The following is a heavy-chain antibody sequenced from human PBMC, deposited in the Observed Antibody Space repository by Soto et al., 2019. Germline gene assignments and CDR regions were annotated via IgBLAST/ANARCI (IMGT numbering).Heavy chain of an antibody. V-gene: IGHV3-30-3*01. D-gene: IGHD3-3*01. CDR2: ISYDGSNK. J-gene: IGHJ6*02. CDR3: AREYYDFWSGYFWYYYYGMDV. CDR1: GFTFSSYA. Sequence: GGSLRLSCAASGFTFSSYAMHWVRQAPGKGLEWVAVISYDGSNKYYADSVKGRFTISRDNSKNTLYLQMNSLRAEDTAVYYCAREYYDFWSGYFWYYYYGMDVWGQGTTVTVSS.